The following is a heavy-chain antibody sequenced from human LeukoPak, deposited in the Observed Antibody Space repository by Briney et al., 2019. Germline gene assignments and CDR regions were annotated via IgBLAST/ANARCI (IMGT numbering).Heavy chain of an antibody. CDR1: GYSFTSYW. CDR2: IYPGDSDT. CDR3: ARRGLYCGGDCYADY. Sequence: GESLKISCKGSGYSFTSYWIGWVRQMPGKGLEWMGIIYPGDSDTRYSPSFQGQVTISADKSISTAYLQWSSLKASDTAMYYCARRGLYCGGDCYADYWGQGTLVTVSS. J-gene: IGHJ4*02. D-gene: IGHD2-21*02. V-gene: IGHV5-51*01.